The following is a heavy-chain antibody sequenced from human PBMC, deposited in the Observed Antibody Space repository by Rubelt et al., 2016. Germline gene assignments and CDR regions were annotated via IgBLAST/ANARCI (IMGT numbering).Heavy chain of an antibody. J-gene: IGHJ5*02. Sequence: APGQGLEWMGRINPNSGGTNYAQKFQGRVTMTRDTSISTAYMELSRLRSDDTAVYYCAGGEVAVPAATRQNWGFDPWGQGTLVTVSS. V-gene: IGHV1-2*06. CDR3: AGGEVAVPAATRQNWGFDP. CDR2: INPNSGGT. D-gene: IGHD2-2*01.